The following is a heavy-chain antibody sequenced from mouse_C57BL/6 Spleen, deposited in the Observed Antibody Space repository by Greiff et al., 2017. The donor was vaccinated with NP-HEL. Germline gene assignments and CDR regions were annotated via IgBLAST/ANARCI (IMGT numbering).Heavy chain of an antibody. D-gene: IGHD2-4*01. J-gene: IGHJ4*01. V-gene: IGHV1-76*01. CDR1: GYTFTDYY. CDR2: IYPGSGNT. Sequence: VKVVESGAELVRPGASVKLSCKASGYTFTDYYINWVKQRPGQGLEWIARIYPGSGNTYYNEKFKGKATLTAEKSSSTAYMQLSSLTSEDSAVYFCARSFYYDYPYAMDYWGQGTSVTVSS. CDR3: ARSFYYDYPYAMDY.